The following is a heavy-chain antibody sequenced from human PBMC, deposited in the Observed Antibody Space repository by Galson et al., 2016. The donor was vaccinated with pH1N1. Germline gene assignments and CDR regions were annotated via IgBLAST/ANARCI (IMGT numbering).Heavy chain of an antibody. CDR2: INHSGST. CDR3: ARGRGGYNLRERQYYYSYMDV. D-gene: IGHD5-24*01. J-gene: IGHJ6*03. V-gene: IGHV4-34*01. Sequence: SETLSLTCAVSGYSFSGYYWSWLRQPPGKGLEWIGEINHSGSTNYNPSLKSRVTISVDTSENQFSLKPYSVTAADTAVYYCARGRGGYNLRERQYYYSYMDVWGKGTTVTVSS. CDR1: GYSFSGYY.